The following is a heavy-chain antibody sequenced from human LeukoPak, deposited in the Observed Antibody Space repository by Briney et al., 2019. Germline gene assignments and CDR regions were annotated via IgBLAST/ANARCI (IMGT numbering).Heavy chain of an antibody. J-gene: IGHJ4*02. CDR3: ASGSYNQQLANDY. D-gene: IGHD6-13*01. CDR2: INHIGST. V-gene: IGHV4-34*01. CDR1: GGSFSGYY. Sequence: SETLSLTCAVYGGSFSGYYWSWIRRPPGKGRDWVGEINHIGSTNYNPSLKSRVTISVDTYKNQSSLKLSSATAADTAVYYCASGSYNQQLANDYWGQGTLVTVPS.